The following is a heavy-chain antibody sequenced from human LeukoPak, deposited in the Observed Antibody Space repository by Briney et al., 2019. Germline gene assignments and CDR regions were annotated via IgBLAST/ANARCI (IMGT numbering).Heavy chain of an antibody. Sequence: GSLRLSCAASGFTFSNYAMSWVRQAPGKGLEWIGYIYYSGSTNYNPSLKSRVTISVDTSKNQFSLKLSSVTAADTAVYYCARQGGSGSYDYGMDVWGQGTTVTVSS. J-gene: IGHJ6*02. V-gene: IGHV4-59*08. CDR3: ARQGGSGSYDYGMDV. CDR2: IYYSGST. CDR1: GFTFSNYA. D-gene: IGHD3-10*01.